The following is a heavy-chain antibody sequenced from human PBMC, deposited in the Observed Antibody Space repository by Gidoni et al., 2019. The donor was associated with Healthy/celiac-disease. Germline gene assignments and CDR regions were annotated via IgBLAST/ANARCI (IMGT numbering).Heavy chain of an antibody. CDR1: GFTFSSYG. D-gene: IGHD3-22*01. Sequence: QVQLVESGGGVVQPGRSLRLSCAASGFTFSSYGMHWVRQAPGKGLEWVAVISYDGSNKYYADSVKGRFTISRDNSKNTLYLQMNSLRAEDTAVYYCAKDESYYYDSSDPVAFDIWGQGTMVTVSS. CDR3: AKDESYYYDSSDPVAFDI. CDR2: ISYDGSNK. J-gene: IGHJ3*02. V-gene: IGHV3-30*18.